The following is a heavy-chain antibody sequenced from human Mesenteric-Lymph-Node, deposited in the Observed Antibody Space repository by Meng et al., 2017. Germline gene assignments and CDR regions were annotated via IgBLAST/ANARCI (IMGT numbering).Heavy chain of an antibody. J-gene: IGHJ6*02. CDR3: AAGIAVAGTSYGMDV. D-gene: IGHD6-19*01. CDR1: GFTFSSYA. CDR2: ISYDGSNK. Sequence: GESLKISCAASGFTFSSYAMHWVRQAPGKGLEWVAVISYDGSNKYYADSVKGRFTISRDNAKNSLYLQMNSLRAEDTALYHCAAGIAVAGTSYGMDVWGQGTTVTVSS. V-gene: IGHV3-30*07.